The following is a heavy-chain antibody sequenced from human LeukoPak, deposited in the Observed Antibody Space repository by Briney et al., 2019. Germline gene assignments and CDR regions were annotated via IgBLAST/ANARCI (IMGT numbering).Heavy chain of an antibody. CDR2: INPNSGDT. D-gene: IGHD2-21*02. J-gene: IGHJ4*02. CDR3: ARAVCGGDCYSGLDY. CDR1: GYTFTDYF. Sequence: ASVKVSCKASGYTFTDYFMHWVRQAPGRGPEWMGWINPNSGDTDYAQKFQGRVTMTRDTSITTAYMELSRLRSDDTAVYYCARAVCGGDCYSGLDYWGQGTLVTVSS. V-gene: IGHV1-2*02.